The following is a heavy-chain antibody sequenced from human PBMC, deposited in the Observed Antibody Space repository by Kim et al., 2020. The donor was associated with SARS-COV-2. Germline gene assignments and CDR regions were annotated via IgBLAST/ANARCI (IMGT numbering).Heavy chain of an antibody. Sequence: ASVKVSCQASGYTFTGYYILWVRQAPGQGLEWMGRINPNSGGTNYAQKFQGRVTMTRDTSISTAYMELSRLRSDDTAVYYCAREDSYDSSGYYYYYSGMDVWGQGTTVTVSS. J-gene: IGHJ6*02. D-gene: IGHD3-22*01. CDR3: AREDSYDSSGYYYYYSGMDV. CDR1: GYTFTGYY. V-gene: IGHV1-2*06. CDR2: INPNSGGT.